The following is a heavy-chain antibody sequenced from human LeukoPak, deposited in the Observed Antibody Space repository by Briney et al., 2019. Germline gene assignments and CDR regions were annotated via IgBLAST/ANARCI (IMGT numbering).Heavy chain of an antibody. CDR1: GFTFSSYA. CDR3: ARDRSPMIVGGYFQH. V-gene: IGHV3-30-3*01. CDR2: ISYDGSNK. J-gene: IGHJ1*01. Sequence: PGGSLGLSGAASGFTFSSYAMHWVRQAPGKGLEWVAVISYDGSNKYYADSVKGRFTISRDNSKNTLYLQMNSLRAEDTAVYYCARDRSPMIVGGYFQHWGQGTLVTVSS. D-gene: IGHD3-22*01.